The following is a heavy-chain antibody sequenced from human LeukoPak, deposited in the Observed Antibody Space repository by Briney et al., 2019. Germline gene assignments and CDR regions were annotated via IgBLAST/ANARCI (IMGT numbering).Heavy chain of an antibody. J-gene: IGHJ4*02. CDR3: AGLPLPSYSSSWYFDY. D-gene: IGHD6-13*01. V-gene: IGHV4-39*01. Sequence: SETLSLTCTVSGGSISSSSYYWGWIRQPPGKGLEWIGSIYYSGSTYYNPSLKSRVTISVDTSKNQFSLKLSSVTAADTAVYYCAGLPLPSYSSSWYFDYWGQGTLVTVSS. CDR2: IYYSGST. CDR1: GGSISSSSYY.